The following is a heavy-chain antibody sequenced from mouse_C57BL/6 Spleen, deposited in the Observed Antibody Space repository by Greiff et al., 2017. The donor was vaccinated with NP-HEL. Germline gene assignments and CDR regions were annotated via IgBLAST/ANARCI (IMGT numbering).Heavy chain of an antibody. Sequence: VQLKESGPELVKPGASVKISCKASGYTFTDYYMNWVKQSHGKSLEWIGDINPNNGGTSYNQKFKGKATLTVDKSSSTAYMELRSLTSEDSAVYYCARSYYYGSSYWGQGTTLTVSS. J-gene: IGHJ2*01. CDR2: INPNNGGT. CDR3: ARSYYYGSSY. V-gene: IGHV1-26*01. D-gene: IGHD1-1*01. CDR1: GYTFTDYY.